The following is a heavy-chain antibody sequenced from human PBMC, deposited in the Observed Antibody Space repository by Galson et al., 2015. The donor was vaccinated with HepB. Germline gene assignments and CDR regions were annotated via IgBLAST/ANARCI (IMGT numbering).Heavy chain of an antibody. J-gene: IGHJ5*02. CDR3: ARDRSWFDP. V-gene: IGHV3-48*01. CDR2: ISTGGHNI. Sequence: SLRLSCAASGLTFSNYGVHWVRQAPGKGLEWLSYISTGGHNIYYADSVKGRFTISRDNAKNSLYLQMNSLRAEDTAVYYCARDRSWFDPWGQGTQVTVFS. CDR1: GLTFSNYG.